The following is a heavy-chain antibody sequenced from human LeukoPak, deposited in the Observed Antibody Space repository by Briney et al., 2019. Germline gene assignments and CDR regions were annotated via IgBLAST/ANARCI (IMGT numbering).Heavy chain of an antibody. D-gene: IGHD3-10*01. V-gene: IGHV4-34*01. CDR2: INHSGST. CDR3: ASSPGEDLGWFDP. Sequence: SETLSLTCAVYGGSFSGYYWSWIRQPPGKGLEWIGEINHSGSTNYNPSLKSRVTISVDTSKNQFSLKLSSVTAADTAVYYCASSPGEDLGWFDPWGQGTLVTVSS. J-gene: IGHJ5*02. CDR1: GGSFSGYY.